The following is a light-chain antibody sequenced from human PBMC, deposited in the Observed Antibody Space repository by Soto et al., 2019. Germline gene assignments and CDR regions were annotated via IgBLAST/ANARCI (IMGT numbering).Light chain of an antibody. CDR3: QQRSNWPPLT. V-gene: IGKV3-11*01. J-gene: IGKJ4*01. CDR2: DAS. Sequence: EIVLTQSPATLSLSPGERATLSCRASQSVSSYLAWYQQKPGQAPRLLIYDASNRATGIPARFSGSRSGTDFTLTISRLEPEDFAFYYFQQRSNWPPLTFGGGTKVEIK. CDR1: QSVSSY.